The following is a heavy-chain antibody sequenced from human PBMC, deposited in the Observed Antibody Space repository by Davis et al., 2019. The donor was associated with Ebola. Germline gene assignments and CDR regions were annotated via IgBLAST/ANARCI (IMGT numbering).Heavy chain of an antibody. V-gene: IGHV1-18*01. CDR2: ISAYTGDT. Sequence: ASVQVSCKASGYTFTTYCFSWVRQAPGQGLEWMGWISAYTGDTNYAQKPQGRVTITTDTSTSTAYLELRSLRSDDPAVDYCGRDQSKVVCPSGYWGQGTLVTVSS. CDR3: GRDQSKVVCPSGY. J-gene: IGHJ4*02. D-gene: IGHD2-15*01. CDR1: GYTFTTYC.